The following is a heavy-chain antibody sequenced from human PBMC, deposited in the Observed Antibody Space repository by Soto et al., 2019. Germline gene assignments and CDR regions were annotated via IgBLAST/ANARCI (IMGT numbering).Heavy chain of an antibody. J-gene: IGHJ4*02. Sequence: QVQLVESGGGVVQPGTSLRLSCAASGFTFSSYGMHWVRQAPGKGLEWVAVIWYDGSKKYYADSVKGRFTISRDTSKTTLYLQMNGLRAEDTAVYYCARCYDDLSGAVCWGQGTLVTVSS. V-gene: IGHV3-33*01. CDR3: ARCYDDLSGAVC. D-gene: IGHD4-17*01. CDR2: IWYDGSKK. CDR1: GFTFSSYG.